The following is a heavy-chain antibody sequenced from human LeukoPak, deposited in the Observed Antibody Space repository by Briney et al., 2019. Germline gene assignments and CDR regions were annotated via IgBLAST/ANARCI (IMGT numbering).Heavy chain of an antibody. D-gene: IGHD6-19*01. CDR1: GFSVSNYY. J-gene: IGHJ5*02. Sequence: GGSLRLSCTGSGFSVSNYYMSWVRQAPGKGLEWVSSISSSSSYIYYADSVKGRFTISRDNAKNSLYLQMNSLRAEDTAVYYCASQAVAATWGQGTLVTVSS. CDR3: ASQAVAAT. V-gene: IGHV3-21*01. CDR2: ISSSSSYI.